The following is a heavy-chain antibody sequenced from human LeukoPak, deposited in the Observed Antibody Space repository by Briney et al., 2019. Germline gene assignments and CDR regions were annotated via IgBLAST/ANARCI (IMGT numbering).Heavy chain of an antibody. Sequence: GGSLRLSCAASGFSFSTYAMHWVRQAPGKGLEWVALIWHDARHTFYTDSVKGRFTIYRDNSKNTVYLQMNSLGGEDTAVYYCAIEIFGSVIYPYYCGQGTLVTVSS. CDR2: IWHDARHT. V-gene: IGHV3-33*01. J-gene: IGHJ4*02. D-gene: IGHD3-10*01. CDR3: AIEIFGSVIYPYY. CDR1: GFSFSTYA.